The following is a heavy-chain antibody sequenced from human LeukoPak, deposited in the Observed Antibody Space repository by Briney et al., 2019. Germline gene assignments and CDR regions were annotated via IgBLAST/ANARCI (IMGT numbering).Heavy chain of an antibody. Sequence: GGSLRLSCAASGFTFSDFYMSWIRQAPGKGLEWVSAISSGGGTYYADSVKGRFTISRDNSKNTLYLQMDSLRADDTAVYYYAKSVAARPHFHFDYWGQGTLVTVSS. CDR1: GFTFSDFY. D-gene: IGHD6-6*01. J-gene: IGHJ4*02. CDR3: AKSVAARPHFHFDY. CDR2: ISSGGGT. V-gene: IGHV3-23*01.